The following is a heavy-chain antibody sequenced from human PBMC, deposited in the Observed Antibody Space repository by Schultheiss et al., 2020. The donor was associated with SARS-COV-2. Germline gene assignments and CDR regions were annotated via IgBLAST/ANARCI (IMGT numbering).Heavy chain of an antibody. CDR2: ISGSGGST. D-gene: IGHD6-13*01. CDR1: GFTFSSYA. Sequence: GGSLRLSCAASGFTFSSYAMSWVRQAPGKGLEWVSAISGSGGSTYYADSVKGRFTISRDNSKNTLYLQMNSLRAEDTAVYYCARDRGIAAAGPIDYWGQGTLVTVSS. CDR3: ARDRGIAAAGPIDY. J-gene: IGHJ4*02. V-gene: IGHV3-23*01.